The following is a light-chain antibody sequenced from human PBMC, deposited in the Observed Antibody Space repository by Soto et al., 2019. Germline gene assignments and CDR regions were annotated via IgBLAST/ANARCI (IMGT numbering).Light chain of an antibody. CDR1: QSIYKW. V-gene: IGKV1-12*01. CDR3: KQADSFPLS. J-gene: IGKJ4*01. CDR2: AAS. Sequence: DIQMTQSQSSVSASIGDRVTISCRASQSIYKWLVWYQQKPGKAPKLLIYAASSLQSGVPSRFSGSGYGTDFTLTISSLQPEDFATYYCKQADSFPLSFGGGTMVEI.